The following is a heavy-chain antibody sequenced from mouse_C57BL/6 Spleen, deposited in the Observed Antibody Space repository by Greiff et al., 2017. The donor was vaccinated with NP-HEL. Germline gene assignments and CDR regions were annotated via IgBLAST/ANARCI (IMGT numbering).Heavy chain of an antibody. Sequence: VQLQQSGAELVKPGASVKLSCKASGYTFTSYWMHWVKQRPGQGLEWIGMIHPNSGSTNYNEKFKSKATLTVDKSSSTAYMQLSSLTSEDSAVYYCARRRELGWWYVDVWGTGTTVTVSS. J-gene: IGHJ1*03. D-gene: IGHD4-1*01. CDR1: GYTFTSYW. CDR2: IHPNSGST. V-gene: IGHV1-64*01. CDR3: ARRRELGWWYVDV.